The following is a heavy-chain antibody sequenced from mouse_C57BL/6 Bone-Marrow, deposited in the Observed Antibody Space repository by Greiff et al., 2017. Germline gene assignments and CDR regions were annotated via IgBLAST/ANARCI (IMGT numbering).Heavy chain of an antibody. J-gene: IGHJ2*01. CDR1: GFTFSSYA. Sequence: EVHLVESGGGLVKPGGSLKLSCAASGFTFSSYAMSWVRQTPEKRLEWVATISDGGSYTYYPDNVKGRFTISRDNAKNNLYLQMSHLKSEDTTMYYCARGRGIYYCGSSPYYFDYWGKGTTLTVSS. CDR3: ARGRGIYYCGSSPYYFDY. V-gene: IGHV5-4*01. CDR2: ISDGGSYT. D-gene: IGHD1-1*01.